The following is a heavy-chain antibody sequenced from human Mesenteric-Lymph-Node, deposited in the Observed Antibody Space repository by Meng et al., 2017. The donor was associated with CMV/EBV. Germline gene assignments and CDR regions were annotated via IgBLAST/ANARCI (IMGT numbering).Heavy chain of an antibody. Sequence: GGSLSSGEYSWNWIRQPPGKGLEWIGYISHSGNTYYNPSLKSRVTISLDRSKNQFSLSLSTVTAADTAVYYCARGDLYDSAGYYFDIWGQGTLVTVSS. CDR3: ARGDLYDSAGYYFDI. CDR2: ISHSGNT. CDR1: GGSLSSGEYS. D-gene: IGHD3-22*01. J-gene: IGHJ4*02. V-gene: IGHV4-30-2*01.